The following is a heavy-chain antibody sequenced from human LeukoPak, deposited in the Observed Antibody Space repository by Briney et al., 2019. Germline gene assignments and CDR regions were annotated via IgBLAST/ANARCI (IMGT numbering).Heavy chain of an antibody. Sequence: GGSLRLSCAASGFTFSNYGMHWVRQAPGKGLEWVAFIRYDGSSKYYADSVKGRFTISRDNSKNPLYLQMNSLRVEDTAVYYCAKDRDYSSRWPRYYFDYWGQGTLVTVSS. CDR2: IRYDGSSK. V-gene: IGHV3-30*02. CDR1: GFTFSNYG. D-gene: IGHD6-13*01. J-gene: IGHJ4*02. CDR3: AKDRDYSSRWPRYYFDY.